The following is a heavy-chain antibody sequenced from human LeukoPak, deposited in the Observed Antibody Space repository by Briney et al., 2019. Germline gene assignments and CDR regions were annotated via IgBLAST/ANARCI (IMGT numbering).Heavy chain of an antibody. CDR1: GGSISSSNW. J-gene: IGHJ2*01. CDR2: IYHSGST. V-gene: IGHV4-4*02. D-gene: IGHD5-18*01. Sequence: SGTLSLTCAVSGGSISSSNWWSWVRQPPGKGLEWIGEIYHSGSTNYNPSLKSRVTISVDKSKNQFSLKLSSVTAADTAVYYCARDPDTAMVSWYFDLWGRGTLVTVSS. CDR3: ARDPDTAMVSWYFDL.